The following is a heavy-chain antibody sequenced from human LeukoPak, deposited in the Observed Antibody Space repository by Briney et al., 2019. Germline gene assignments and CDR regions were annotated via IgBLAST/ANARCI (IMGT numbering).Heavy chain of an antibody. CDR1: GFTFSSCG. D-gene: IGHD3-3*01. J-gene: IGHJ4*02. Sequence: GGSLRLSCAASGFTFSSCGMHWVRQAPGKGLEWVAFIRYDGSNKYYADSVKGRFTISRDNSKNTLYLQMNSLRAEDTAVYYCAKDLPMYYDFWSGLFDYWGQGTLVTVSS. CDR3: AKDLPMYYDFWSGLFDY. V-gene: IGHV3-30*02. CDR2: IRYDGSNK.